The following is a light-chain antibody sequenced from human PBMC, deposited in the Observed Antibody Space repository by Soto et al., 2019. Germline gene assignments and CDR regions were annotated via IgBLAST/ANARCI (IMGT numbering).Light chain of an antibody. V-gene: IGKV1-39*01. CDR2: AAS. CDR3: QQLNSYPIT. J-gene: IGKJ4*01. CDR1: QSISSY. Sequence: DIQMTQSPSSLSASVGDRVTITCRASQSISSYLNWYQQTQGKAPKILIYAASSLQSGVPSRFSGSGSGTDFTLPISSLQPEDFSTYYCQQLNSYPITFGGGTKVDIK.